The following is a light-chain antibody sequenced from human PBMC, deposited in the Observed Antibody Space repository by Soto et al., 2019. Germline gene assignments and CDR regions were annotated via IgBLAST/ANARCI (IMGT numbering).Light chain of an antibody. V-gene: IGLV2-11*01. Sequence: QSALTQPRSVSGSPGQSVTISCTGTSSDVGGYNYVSWYQQLPGKAPKLMIYDVSKRPSGVPDRFSGSKSGNTASLTISGLQAADEADYYCCSYAGSQVVFGGGTKLTVL. CDR2: DVS. J-gene: IGLJ2*01. CDR3: CSYAGSQVV. CDR1: SSDVGGYNY.